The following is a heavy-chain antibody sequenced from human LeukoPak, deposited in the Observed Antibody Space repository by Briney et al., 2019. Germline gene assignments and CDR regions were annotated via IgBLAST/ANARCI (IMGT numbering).Heavy chain of an antibody. CDR3: ARRGGTMEHFDY. CDR2: IYYSGST. D-gene: IGHD3-10*01. V-gene: IGHV4-59*01. Sequence: SETLSLTCTVSGGSISSYYWSWIRQPPGKGLEWIGYIYYSGSTNYNPSLKSRVTISVDTSKNQFSLKLSSVTAADTAVYYCARRGGTMEHFDYWGPGTLVTVSS. J-gene: IGHJ4*02. CDR1: GGSISSYY.